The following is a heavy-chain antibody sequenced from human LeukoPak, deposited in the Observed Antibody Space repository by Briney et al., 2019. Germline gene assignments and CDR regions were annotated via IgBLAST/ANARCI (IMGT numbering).Heavy chain of an antibody. D-gene: IGHD6-19*01. CDR3: VRRPYRSGFDF. J-gene: IGHJ4*02. Sequence: GGSLRLSCAASGFMFSNYSMNWVRQAPGKGLEWVSSISRLSSYINYADSVKGRFTISRDNARNSLELHLSRLRPEDTALYYCVRRPYRSGFDFWGQGTLVTVSS. CDR2: ISRLSSYI. CDR1: GFMFSNYS. V-gene: IGHV3-21*06.